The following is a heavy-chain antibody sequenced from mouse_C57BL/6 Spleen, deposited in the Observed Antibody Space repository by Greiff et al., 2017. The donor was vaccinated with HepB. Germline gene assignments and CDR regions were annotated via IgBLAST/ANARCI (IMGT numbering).Heavy chain of an antibody. Sequence: QVQLQQSGAELVRPGTSVKVSCKASGYAFTNYLIEWVKQRPGQGLEWIGVINPGSGGTNYNEKFKGKATLTADKSSSTAYMQLRSLTYEDSAVYFCASGGNLYYFDYWGQGTTLTVSS. CDR3: ASGGNLYYFDY. CDR1: GYAFTNYL. CDR2: INPGSGGT. J-gene: IGHJ2*01. V-gene: IGHV1-54*01. D-gene: IGHD1-1*02.